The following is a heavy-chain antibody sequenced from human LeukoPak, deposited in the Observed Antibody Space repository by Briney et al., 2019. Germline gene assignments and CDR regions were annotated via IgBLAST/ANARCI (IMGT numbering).Heavy chain of an antibody. Sequence: PSETLSLTCTVSGGSISSSSYYWGWTRQPPGTGLEWLGSIYYSGSTYYNPSLKSRVTISVDTSKNQFSLKLSSVTAADTAVYYCARITEDYGDYGRDYWGQGTLVTVSS. CDR3: ARITEDYGDYGRDY. CDR1: GGSISSSSYY. V-gene: IGHV4-39*01. J-gene: IGHJ4*02. CDR2: IYYSGST. D-gene: IGHD4-17*01.